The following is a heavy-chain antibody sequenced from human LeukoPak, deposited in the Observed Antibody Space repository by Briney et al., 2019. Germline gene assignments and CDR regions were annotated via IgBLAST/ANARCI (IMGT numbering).Heavy chain of an antibody. V-gene: IGHV3-48*01. CDR3: ARGGAARPDY. D-gene: IGHD6-6*01. CDR2: ISSSSSNI. CDR1: GFTFSSYG. J-gene: IGHJ4*02. Sequence: GGSLRLSCAASGFTFSSYGVDWVRQPPGKGLEWVSYISSSSSNINYADSVKGRFTISRDNAKNSLYLQMNSLRAEDTAVYYCARGGAARPDYWGQGTLVTVSS.